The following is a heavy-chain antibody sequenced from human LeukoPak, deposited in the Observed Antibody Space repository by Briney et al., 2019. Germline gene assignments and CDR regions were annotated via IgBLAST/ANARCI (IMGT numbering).Heavy chain of an antibody. J-gene: IGHJ6*02. D-gene: IGHD6-19*01. CDR1: GGSISSYY. CDR3: ESLVGITVADHYSYYGMDA. Sequence: PSETLSLTCTVSGGSISSYYWSGIRQPAGKGLEWIGRIYTSGSTNYNPSHKSRVTISVDTSKNQFSLKLSSVTAADTAVYYCESLVGITVADHYSYYGMDARVQGTTVTVSS. V-gene: IGHV4-4*07. CDR2: IYTSGST.